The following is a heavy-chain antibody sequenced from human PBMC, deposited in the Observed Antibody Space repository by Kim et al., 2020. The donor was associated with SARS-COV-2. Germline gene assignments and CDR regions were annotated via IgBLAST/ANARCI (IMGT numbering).Heavy chain of an antibody. D-gene: IGHD3-3*01. CDR1: GGSISSGDYY. CDR3: ARARATSITIFGVVIVHNFDS. Sequence: SETLSLTCTVSGGSISSGDYYWSWIRQPPGKGLEWIGYIYYSGSTYYNPSLKSRVTISVDTSKNQFSLKLSSVTAADTAVYYCARARATSITIFGVVIVHNFDSWGQGTPVTVSS. CDR2: IYYSGST. J-gene: IGHJ4*02. V-gene: IGHV4-30-4*01.